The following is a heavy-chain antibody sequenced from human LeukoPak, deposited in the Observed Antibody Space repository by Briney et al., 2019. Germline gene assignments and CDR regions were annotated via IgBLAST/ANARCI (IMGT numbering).Heavy chain of an antibody. Sequence: SQTLSLTCTVSGGSISSGSYYWSWIRQPAGTGLEWIGRIYTSGSTNYNPSLKSRVTISVDTSKNQFSLKLSSVTAADTAVYYCARGPMTTKGWFDPWGQGTLVTVSS. CDR2: IYTSGST. J-gene: IGHJ5*02. V-gene: IGHV4-61*02. CDR3: ARGPMTTKGWFDP. CDR1: GGSISSGSYY. D-gene: IGHD4-17*01.